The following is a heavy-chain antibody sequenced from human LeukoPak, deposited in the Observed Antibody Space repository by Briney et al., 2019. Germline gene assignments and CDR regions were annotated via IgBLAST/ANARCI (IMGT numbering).Heavy chain of an antibody. V-gene: IGHV1-18*01. Sequence: ASVKVSCKASGYTFSSYGITWVRQAPGQGLEWMGWISIYNGDTNYAQKFQGRVTLTTDTSTSTAYMELRSLRSDDTAVYYCARDKSIVGAKADLGGSDYWGQGTLVTVSS. CDR1: GYTFSSYG. D-gene: IGHD1-26*01. J-gene: IGHJ4*02. CDR2: ISIYNGDT. CDR3: ARDKSIVGAKADLGGSDY.